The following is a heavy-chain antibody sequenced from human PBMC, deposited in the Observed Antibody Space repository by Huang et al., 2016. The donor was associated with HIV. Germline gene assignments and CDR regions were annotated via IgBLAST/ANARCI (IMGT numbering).Heavy chain of an antibody. D-gene: IGHD2-8*01. Sequence: LVESGGGLVRPGGSLGLSCAGFTVTFSASWMTWVRQCAGRGLERVDSIRKDGSERPYVDSVEGRCNISRDNGKKLLFLEMRSLGVDDTAVYFCATKADAMDVWGQGTTVIVSS. CDR3: ATKADAMDV. V-gene: IGHV3-7*01. CDR1: TVTFSASW. J-gene: IGHJ6*02. CDR2: IRKDGSER.